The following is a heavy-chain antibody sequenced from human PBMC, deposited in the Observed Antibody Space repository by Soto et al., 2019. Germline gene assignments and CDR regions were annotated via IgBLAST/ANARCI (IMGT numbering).Heavy chain of an antibody. CDR1: GDSVSSNSAS. D-gene: IGHD2-2*01. CDR2: TYFRSKWYN. J-gene: IGHJ5*02. V-gene: IGHV6-1*01. CDR3: ANDGGYVGWIDP. Sequence: PSQTLSLTCAISGDSVSSNSASWNWIRQSPSRGLEWLGRTYFRSKWYNESADSVKSRITINSDTSRNQFSLQLNSVTPEDTAVYHCANDGGYVGWIDPWGQGTLVTVSS.